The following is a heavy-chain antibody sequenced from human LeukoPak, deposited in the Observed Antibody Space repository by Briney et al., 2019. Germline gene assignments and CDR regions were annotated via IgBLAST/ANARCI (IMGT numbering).Heavy chain of an antibody. J-gene: IGHJ4*02. V-gene: IGHV4-34*01. CDR1: GGSFSGYY. CDR2: INHSGTT. D-gene: IGHD6-19*01. CDR3: ARGYNSGWYYY. Sequence: SETLSLTCAVYGGSFSGYYWSWIRQPPGKGLEWIGEINHSGTTNYNPSLKSRVTISVDTSKNQFSLKLSSLTAADTAVYFCARGYNSGWYYYWGQGTLVTVSS.